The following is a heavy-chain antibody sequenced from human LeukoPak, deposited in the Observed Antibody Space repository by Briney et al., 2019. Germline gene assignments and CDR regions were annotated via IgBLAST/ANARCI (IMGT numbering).Heavy chain of an antibody. CDR3: AKGRGIVAAGSWFDA. D-gene: IGHD6-13*01. V-gene: IGHV3-23*01. J-gene: IGHJ5*02. CDR2: ISGGGGKT. Sequence: PGGSLRFSCAASRFTFCSYAMNWVRQAPGKGLEWVSMISGGGGKTHFADSVKGRFNISRDNSKNTLFLQMNSLRAEDTAIYYCAKGRGIVAAGSWFDAWGQGILVTASS. CDR1: RFTFCSYA.